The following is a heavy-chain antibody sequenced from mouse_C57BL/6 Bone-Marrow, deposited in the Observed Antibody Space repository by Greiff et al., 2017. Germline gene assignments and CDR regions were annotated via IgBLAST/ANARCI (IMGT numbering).Heavy chain of an antibody. CDR3: AREGDTHGSSYRGFFDY. Sequence: QVQLQQPGAELVRPGTSVKLSCKASGYTFTSSWMHWVKQRPGQGLEWIGVIDPSDSYTNYNQKFKGKATLTVDTSSSTAYMQLSSLTSEDPAVYYRAREGDTHGSSYRGFFDYWGQGTTRTVSS. V-gene: IGHV1-59*01. J-gene: IGHJ2*01. CDR1: GYTFTSSW. D-gene: IGHD1-1*01. CDR2: IDPSDSYT.